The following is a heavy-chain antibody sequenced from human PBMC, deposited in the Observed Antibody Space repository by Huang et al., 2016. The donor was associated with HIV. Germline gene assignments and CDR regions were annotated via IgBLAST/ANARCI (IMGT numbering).Heavy chain of an antibody. CDR2: SSAANGDT. CDR1: GYAFSDYG. J-gene: IGHJ3*02. V-gene: IGHV1-18*04. Sequence: QIRLVQSGAEVKKPGASVRVSCKASGYAFSDYGFSGVRQAPGQGPEWGVWSSAANGDTNYGQRFQLRVTLTTHTSTTTVYMDLRSLRSDDTAVYYCARDPKYHSFPYFRQRRGIEIWGQGTVVTVSS. CDR3: ARDPKYHSFPYFRQRRGIEI. D-gene: IGHD3-16*01.